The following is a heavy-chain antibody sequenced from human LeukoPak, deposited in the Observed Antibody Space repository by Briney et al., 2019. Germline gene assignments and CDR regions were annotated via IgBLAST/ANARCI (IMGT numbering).Heavy chain of an antibody. CDR1: GFTFSSYE. CDR3: ARDAFGSSWYIDF. V-gene: IGHV3-48*03. CDR2: ISGSGSTF. J-gene: IGHJ4*02. Sequence: GGSLRLSCAASGFTFSSYEINWVRQVPGKGLEWVAHISGSGSTFYYAESVKGRFAISRDNPKNSLFLQMNSLTAEDTATYYCARDAFGSSWYIDFWGRGPLVTVSS. D-gene: IGHD6-13*01.